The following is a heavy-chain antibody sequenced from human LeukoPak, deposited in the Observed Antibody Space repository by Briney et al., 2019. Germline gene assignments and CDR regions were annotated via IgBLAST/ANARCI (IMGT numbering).Heavy chain of an antibody. CDR1: GYTFTSYG. V-gene: IGHV1-18*01. CDR2: ISAYNSNT. CDR3: VREGYYYGSGSYNH. J-gene: IGHJ5*02. Sequence: ASVKVSCKASGYTFTSYGISWVRQAPGQGLEWVGWISAYNSNTNYPQKLRRRGTKTTDKSTRTAYMDLWSLTSDDTGVQHCVREGYYYGSGSYNHWGQGTLVTVSS. D-gene: IGHD3-10*01.